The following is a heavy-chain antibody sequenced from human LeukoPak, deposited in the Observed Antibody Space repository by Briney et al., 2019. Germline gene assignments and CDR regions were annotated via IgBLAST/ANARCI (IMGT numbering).Heavy chain of an antibody. Sequence: QTGGSLRLSCAASGFSGSSSYMYWVRQAPGKGREWVSFFYRGDSTYYAESVRGRFTISRDNSKNTLYLLMNSLIPEDTAVYYCAREVVSIPSYFDSWGQGTLVTVSS. CDR1: GFSGSSSY. V-gene: IGHV3-53*01. CDR2: FYRGDST. D-gene: IGHD2-21*01. J-gene: IGHJ4*02. CDR3: AREVVSIPSYFDS.